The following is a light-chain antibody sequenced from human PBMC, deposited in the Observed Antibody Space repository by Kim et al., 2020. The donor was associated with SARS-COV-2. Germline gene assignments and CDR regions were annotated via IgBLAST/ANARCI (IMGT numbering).Light chain of an antibody. CDR1: SSDIGGYNY. Sequence: QSALTLPASVSGSPGQSITISCTGTSSDIGGYNYVSWYQQHPGKAPKLMIYGVTNRPSGVSNRFSGSKSGNTASLTISGLQAEDEADYYCSSYTISNTLVVFGGGTQLTVL. V-gene: IGLV2-14*03. CDR3: SSYTISNTLVV. CDR2: GVT. J-gene: IGLJ3*02.